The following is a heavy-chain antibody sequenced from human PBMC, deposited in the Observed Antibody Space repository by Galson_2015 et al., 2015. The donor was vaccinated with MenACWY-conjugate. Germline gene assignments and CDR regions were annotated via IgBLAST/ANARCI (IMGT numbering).Heavy chain of an antibody. Sequence: SLRLSCAASGFTFSSYGMHWVRQAPGKGLEWAAFIRYDGSNKYYADSVKGRFTISRDNSKNTLYLQMNSLRAEDAAVDYCASLAGVAVAGRRGYFDSWGQGTLVTVSS. D-gene: IGHD6-19*01. J-gene: IGHJ4*02. CDR1: GFTFSSYG. CDR2: IRYDGSNK. CDR3: ASLAGVAVAGRRGYFDS. V-gene: IGHV3-30*02.